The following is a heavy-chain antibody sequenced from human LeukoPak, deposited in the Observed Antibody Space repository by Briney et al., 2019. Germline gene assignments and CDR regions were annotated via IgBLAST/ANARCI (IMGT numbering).Heavy chain of an antibody. CDR2: VNHSGYT. CDR3: ARQLYGSDY. Sequence: SETLSLTCDLSGVSFITNYWSWIRQSPEKGLECIGEVNHSGYTNYNPSLKGRVTISVDTSKNQFSLKLSSVTAADTAVYYCARQLYGSDYWGQGTLVTVSS. J-gene: IGHJ4*02. CDR1: GVSFITNY. V-gene: IGHV4-34*01. D-gene: IGHD4-17*01.